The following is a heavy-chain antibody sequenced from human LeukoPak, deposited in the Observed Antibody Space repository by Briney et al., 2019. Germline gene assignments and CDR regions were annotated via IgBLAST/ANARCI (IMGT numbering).Heavy chain of an antibody. CDR2: ISSSSSYI. V-gene: IGHV3-21*01. D-gene: IGHD3-22*01. Sequence: GGSLRPSCAASGFTFSSYSMTWVRQAPGKGLEWVSSISSSSSYIYYADSVKGRFTISRDNAKNSLYLQMNSLRAEDTAVYYCARYYDSSGPGYWGQGTLVTVSS. CDR3: ARYYDSSGPGY. CDR1: GFTFSSYS. J-gene: IGHJ4*02.